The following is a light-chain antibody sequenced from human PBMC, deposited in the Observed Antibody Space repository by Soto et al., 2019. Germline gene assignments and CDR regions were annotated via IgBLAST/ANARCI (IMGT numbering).Light chain of an antibody. CDR3: QQRADWPPIT. V-gene: IGKV3-11*01. CDR1: QSVSNY. J-gene: IGKJ5*01. Sequence: EIVLTQSPATLSLSPGERATLSCRASQSVSNYLAWYQQKPGQAPRLLIYDASNRATGIPARFSGSGSGTDFTLTINSLEPEDFAIYYCQQRADWPPITFGQGTRLEIK. CDR2: DAS.